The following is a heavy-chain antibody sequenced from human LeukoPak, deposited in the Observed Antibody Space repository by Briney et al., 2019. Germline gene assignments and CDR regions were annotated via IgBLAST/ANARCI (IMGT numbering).Heavy chain of an antibody. J-gene: IGHJ3*02. CDR2: ISGSGGST. Sequence: PGGSLRLSCAASRFTFSTYAMSWVRQAPGKGLEWVSAISGSGGSTYYADSVKGRFTISRDNSKNTLFLQLNSLRAEDTAVYYCAKDQYRASLDIWGQGTMVTVSS. D-gene: IGHD1-14*01. CDR3: AKDQYRASLDI. V-gene: IGHV3-23*01. CDR1: RFTFSTYA.